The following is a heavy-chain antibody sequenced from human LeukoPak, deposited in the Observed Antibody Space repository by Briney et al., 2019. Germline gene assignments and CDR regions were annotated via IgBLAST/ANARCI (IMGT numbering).Heavy chain of an antibody. D-gene: IGHD3-3*01. J-gene: IGHJ3*02. Sequence: PSQTLSLTCTVSGGSISSGGYYWSWIRQPPGKGLEWIGYIYHSGSTYYNPSLKSRVTISVDRSKNQFSLKLSSVTAADTAVYYCARASRGLRFLEWLDAFDIWGQGTMVTVSS. CDR2: IYHSGST. CDR3: ARASRGLRFLEWLDAFDI. V-gene: IGHV4-30-2*01. CDR1: GGSISSGGYY.